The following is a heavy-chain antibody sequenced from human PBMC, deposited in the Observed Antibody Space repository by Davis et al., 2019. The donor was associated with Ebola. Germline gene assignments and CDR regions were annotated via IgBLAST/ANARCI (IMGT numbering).Heavy chain of an antibody. V-gene: IGHV4-39*01. D-gene: IGHD4-17*01. J-gene: IGHJ4*02. Sequence: SETLSLTCTVSGGSISSSSHYWGWIRQPPGKGLEWIGNIYYSGSTYYNPSLKSRVTISVDTSKNQFSLKLSSVTAADTAVYYCASDGYWGQGTLVTVSS. CDR2: IYYSGST. CDR1: GGSISSSSHY. CDR3: ASDGY.